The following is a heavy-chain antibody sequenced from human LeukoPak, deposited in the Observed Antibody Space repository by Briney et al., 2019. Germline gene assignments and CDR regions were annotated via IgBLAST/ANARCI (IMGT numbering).Heavy chain of an antibody. Sequence: PGGSLRLSCAASGFSFTNAWMTWVRQAPGKGLEWVGRVKSKTDGGTTEYAAPVKGRFTILRDDSKNMLYLQMNSLRTEDTAVYYCTTAATPWGRYSTRDYWGQGTLVTVSS. J-gene: IGHJ4*02. D-gene: IGHD6-25*01. V-gene: IGHV3-15*01. CDR2: VKSKTDGGTT. CDR1: GFSFTNAW. CDR3: TTAATPWGRYSTRDY.